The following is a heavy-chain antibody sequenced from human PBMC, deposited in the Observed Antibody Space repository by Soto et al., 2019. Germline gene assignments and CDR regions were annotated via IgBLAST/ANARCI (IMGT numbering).Heavy chain of an antibody. V-gene: IGHV3-30*18. J-gene: IGHJ6*02. CDR2: ISYDGSSK. CDR1: VRTFSSYG. Sequence: SXRLSSSVSVRTFSSYGIHLLRQAPVEGLEWVAVISYDGSSKYYGDSVKGRFTISRDDSQNTVYLQMNSLRAEDTDVYYCAKFGFPIYDMEVCAQGTTVTVYS. CDR3: AKFGFPIYDMEV. D-gene: IGHD2-2*02.